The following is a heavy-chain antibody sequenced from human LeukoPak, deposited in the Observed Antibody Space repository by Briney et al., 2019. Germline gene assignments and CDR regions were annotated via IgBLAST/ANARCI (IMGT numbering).Heavy chain of an antibody. J-gene: IGHJ6*02. V-gene: IGHV3-23*01. Sequence: GGSLRLSCAASGFTFSSYAMSWVRQAPGKGLEWVSAISGSGGSTYYADSVKGRFTISRDNSKNTLYLQMNSLRAEDTAVYYCAGSIAAAGLYYYYGMDVWGQGTTVTVSS. CDR3: AGSIAAAGLYYYYGMDV. D-gene: IGHD6-13*01. CDR2: ISGSGGST. CDR1: GFTFSSYA.